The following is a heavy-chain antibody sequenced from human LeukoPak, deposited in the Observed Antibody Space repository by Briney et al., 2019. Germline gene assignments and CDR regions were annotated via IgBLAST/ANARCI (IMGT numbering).Heavy chain of an antibody. V-gene: IGHV4-59*01. CDR3: ARAYGQLRLGELSYYFDY. CDR2: IYYSGSI. Sequence: SETLSLTCTVSGGSISSYYWSWIRQPPGKGLEWIGYIYYSGSINYNPSLKSRVTISVDTSKNQFSLKLSSVTAADTAVYYCARAYGQLRLGELSYYFDYWGQGTLVTVSS. J-gene: IGHJ4*02. D-gene: IGHD3-16*02. CDR1: GGSISSYY.